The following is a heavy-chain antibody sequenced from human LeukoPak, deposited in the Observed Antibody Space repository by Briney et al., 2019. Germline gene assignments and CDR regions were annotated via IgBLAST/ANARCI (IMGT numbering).Heavy chain of an antibody. CDR2: ISYDGSNK. CDR1: GFTFSTHA. V-gene: IGHV3-30*04. J-gene: IGHJ6*02. D-gene: IGHD3-3*01. Sequence: PGGSLRLSCAASGFTFSTHAMHWVRQAPGKGLEWVAVISYDGSNKYYADSVKSRFTISRDNSKNTLYLQMNSLRAEDTAVYYCARAMSGYEMDVWGQGTTVTVSS. CDR3: ARAMSGYEMDV.